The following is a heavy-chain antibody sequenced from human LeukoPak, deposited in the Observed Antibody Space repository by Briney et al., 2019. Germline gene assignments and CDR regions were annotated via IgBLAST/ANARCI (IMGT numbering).Heavy chain of an antibody. V-gene: IGHV4-59*08. D-gene: IGHD3-22*01. Sequence: PSETLSLTCTVSGGSTSSTYYWSWIRQPPGKGLEWIGYISYSGSTYYNPSLKSRVTISVDTSKNQFSLKLSSVTAADTAVYYCASSGYLRYGAFDIWGQGTMVTVSS. J-gene: IGHJ3*02. CDR1: GGSTSSTYY. CDR2: ISYSGST. CDR3: ASSGYLRYGAFDI.